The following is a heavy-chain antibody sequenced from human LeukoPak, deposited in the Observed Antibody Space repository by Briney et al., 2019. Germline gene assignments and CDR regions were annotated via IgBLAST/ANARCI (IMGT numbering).Heavy chain of an antibody. CDR3: ARGPIHLCFYYGSVV. D-gene: IGHD5-18*01. J-gene: IGHJ6*02. CDR2: IRSKAYGGTT. Sequence: GGSLRLSCTGSGFTFGDHAMSWVRQAPGKGLEWVGFIRSKAYGGTTEYAASVKGRFTISRDDSNNIAYLQMSSLESEDTAVYFCARGPIHLCFYYGSVVCCQGTTVTVSS. CDR1: GFTFGDHA. V-gene: IGHV3-49*04.